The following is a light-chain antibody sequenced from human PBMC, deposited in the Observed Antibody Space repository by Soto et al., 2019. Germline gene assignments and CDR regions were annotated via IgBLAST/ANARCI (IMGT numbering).Light chain of an antibody. V-gene: IGKV3-15*01. CDR1: QSVSNN. Sequence: EIVMTQSPATLSLSPGERAPLSCRASQSVSNNLAWYQQKPGQAPRLLIYGASTRATGIPARFSGSGSGTEFTLTISSLQSEDFAVYYCQQYNYWPPLTFRAGTKVDIK. J-gene: IGKJ4*01. CDR2: GAS. CDR3: QQYNYWPPLT.